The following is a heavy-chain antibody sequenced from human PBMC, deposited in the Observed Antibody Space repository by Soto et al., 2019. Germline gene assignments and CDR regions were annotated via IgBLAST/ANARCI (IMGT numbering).Heavy chain of an antibody. J-gene: IGHJ4*02. CDR3: ANSGVFGDPHYFDS. Sequence: EVQLSESGGDLVQPGGSLRLSCAASGFTFSDVAMSWVRQAPGKGLEWVSFISASGLSTYYAESVKGRFTISRDNSKNTLTLEMTSLRAADTAVYYCANSGVFGDPHYFDSWGQGTLVTVSS. D-gene: IGHD3-10*01. V-gene: IGHV3-23*01. CDR2: ISASGLST. CDR1: GFTFSDVA.